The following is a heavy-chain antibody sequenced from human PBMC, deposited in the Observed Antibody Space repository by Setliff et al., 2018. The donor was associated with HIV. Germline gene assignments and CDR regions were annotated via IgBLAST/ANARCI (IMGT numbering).Heavy chain of an antibody. Sequence: GGSLRLSCAASGFIFSIYEMNWVRQAPGKGLEWVSYISSSGSPIHYADSVGGRFTISRDNAKKSLYLQMNSLRAEDTAVYYCARGGSNSWSPFDYWGQGTLVTVSS. CDR1: GFIFSIYE. D-gene: IGHD6-13*01. CDR3: ARGGSNSWSPFDY. J-gene: IGHJ4*02. CDR2: ISSSGSPI. V-gene: IGHV3-48*03.